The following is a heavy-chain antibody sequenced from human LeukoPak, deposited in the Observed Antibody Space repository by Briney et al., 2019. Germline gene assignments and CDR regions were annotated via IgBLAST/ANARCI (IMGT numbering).Heavy chain of an antibody. J-gene: IGHJ5*02. CDR2: INAGNGNT. CDR3: ARGDSSSWYAGDWFDP. Sequence: ASVKVSCKASGYTFASYTIHRVRQAPGQRLEWMGWINAGNGNTKYSQKFQGRVTITRDTSASTAYMELNSLRSEDTAVYYCARGDSSSWYAGDWFDPWGQGTLVTVSS. V-gene: IGHV1-3*01. CDR1: GYTFASYT. D-gene: IGHD6-13*01.